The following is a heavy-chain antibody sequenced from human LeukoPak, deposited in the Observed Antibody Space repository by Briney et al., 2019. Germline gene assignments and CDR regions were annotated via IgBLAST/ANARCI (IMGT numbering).Heavy chain of an antibody. V-gene: IGHV3-74*01. Sequence: GGSLRLSCAASGFTFSNYWMHWVRQAPGKGLMWVSRINSDRSHIAYADSVRGRFTISRDNAKNTLFLQMSSLRVEDTAMYYCASSGPYGYFDFWGQGALVTVSS. CDR1: GFTFSNYW. CDR2: INSDRSHI. J-gene: IGHJ4*02. D-gene: IGHD3-10*01. CDR3: ASSGPYGYFDF.